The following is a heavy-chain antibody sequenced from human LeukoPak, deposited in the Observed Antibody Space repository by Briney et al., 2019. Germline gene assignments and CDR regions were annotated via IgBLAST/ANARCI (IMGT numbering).Heavy chain of an antibody. CDR3: AKANMATPYYFDY. Sequence: PGGSLRLSCAASGFTFSSYGMHWVRQAPGKGLEWVAFIRYDGSNKYYADSVKGRFTISRDNSKNTLYLQMNSLRAEDTAVYYCAKANMATPYYFDYWGQGTLVTVSS. J-gene: IGHJ4*02. V-gene: IGHV3-30*02. D-gene: IGHD5-24*01. CDR2: IRYDGSNK. CDR1: GFTFSSYG.